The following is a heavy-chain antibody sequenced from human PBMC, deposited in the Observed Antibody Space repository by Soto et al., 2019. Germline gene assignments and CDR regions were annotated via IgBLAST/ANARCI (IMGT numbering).Heavy chain of an antibody. CDR2: IWFDASNK. Sequence: SGGSLRLSCAASGFTFSDYAMHWVRQAPGKGLEWVAVIWFDASNKYYADSVKGRFTISRDNSKSTLYLQMDSLRAEDTAVYYCARGGYGSNWYFGGWGQGSMITFSS. CDR3: ARGGYGSNWYFGG. V-gene: IGHV3-33*01. J-gene: IGHJ4*02. CDR1: GFTFSDYA. D-gene: IGHD6-13*01.